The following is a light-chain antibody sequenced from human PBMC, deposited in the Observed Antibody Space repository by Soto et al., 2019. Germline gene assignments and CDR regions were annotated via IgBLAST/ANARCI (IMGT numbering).Light chain of an antibody. CDR2: RAS. CDR3: QQYCSSPLT. CDR1: QSVSSDY. J-gene: IGKJ4*01. V-gene: IGKV3-20*01. Sequence: EIVLTQSPGTLSLSPGERATLSCRASQSVSSDYLAWYQQQPGQTPKVLIYRASSRAAGIPDRFSVSGSGTDFTLTISRLEPEDFAVYYCQQYCSSPLTFGGGTKVEIK.